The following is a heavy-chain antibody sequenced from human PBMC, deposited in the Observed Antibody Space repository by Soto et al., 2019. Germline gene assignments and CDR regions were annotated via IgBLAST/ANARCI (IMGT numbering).Heavy chain of an antibody. D-gene: IGHD1-26*01. CDR2: IIPILGIA. Sequence: EASVKVSCKASGGTFSSYAISWVRQAPGQGLEWMGRIIPILGIANYAQKFQGRVTITADKSTSTAYMELSSLRSEDTAVYYCAREDSELRDNNWFDPWGQGTLVTVSS. CDR3: AREDSELRDNNWFDP. CDR1: GGTFSSYA. V-gene: IGHV1-69*04. J-gene: IGHJ5*02.